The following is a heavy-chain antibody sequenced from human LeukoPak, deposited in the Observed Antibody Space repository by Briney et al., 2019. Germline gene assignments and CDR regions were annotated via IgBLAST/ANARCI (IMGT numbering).Heavy chain of an antibody. Sequence: GGSLRLSCAASGFTFSSYSINWIRQAPGKGLEWVSYISSSGGTKYYADSVKGRFTISRDNDKNSPYLQMNSLRDEDTAVYYCASQPGGTAGGKWGQGTLVTVSS. J-gene: IGHJ4*02. CDR3: ASQPGGTAGGK. V-gene: IGHV3-48*02. D-gene: IGHD3-16*01. CDR2: ISSSGGTK. CDR1: GFTFSSYS.